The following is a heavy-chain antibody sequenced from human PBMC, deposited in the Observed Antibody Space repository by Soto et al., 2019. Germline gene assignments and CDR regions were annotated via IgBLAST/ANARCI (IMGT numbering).Heavy chain of an antibody. CDR3: ARLGIGWEFPFDY. CDR1: GGSVSNDAYY. CDR2: IYHSGST. Sequence: QVQLQESGPGLVKPSETLSLTCIVSGGSVSNDAYYWSWIRQPPGKGLAWIGYIYHSGSTYYNPPLKSGVTISADTSANQFSLKVSSVTAADTAVYYCARLGIGWEFPFDYWGQGTLVNVSS. J-gene: IGHJ4*02. D-gene: IGHD1-26*01. V-gene: IGHV4-61*08.